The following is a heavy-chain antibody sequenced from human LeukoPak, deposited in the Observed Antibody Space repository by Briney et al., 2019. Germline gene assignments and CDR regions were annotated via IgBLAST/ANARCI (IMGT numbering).Heavy chain of an antibody. CDR1: GYTFTVYY. CDR3: ARDSPDGSGTYYNDSPDY. CDR2: IGAYNGNT. Sequence: ASVTVSCTSSGYTFTVYYIYWVRQAPGQGQERMGWIGAYNGNTNYRQKLQGRVTMTTDTSTSTAYMDLRSLRSDDTAIYYCARDSPDGSGTYYNDSPDYWGQGTLVTVSS. V-gene: IGHV1-18*04. J-gene: IGHJ4*02. D-gene: IGHD3-10*01.